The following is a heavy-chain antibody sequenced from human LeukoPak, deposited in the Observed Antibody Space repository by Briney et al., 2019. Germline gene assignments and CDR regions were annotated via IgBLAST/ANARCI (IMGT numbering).Heavy chain of an antibody. CDR3: ARDGAVVPANVADY. CDR2: ISAYNGNT. Sequence: GASVKVSCKASGGTFSSYAISWVRQAAGQGLEWMGWISAYNGNTNYAQKLQGRVTMTTDTSTSTAYMELRSLRSDDTAVHYCARDGAVVPANVADYWGQGTLVTVSS. CDR1: GGTFSSYA. V-gene: IGHV1-18*01. D-gene: IGHD2-2*01. J-gene: IGHJ4*02.